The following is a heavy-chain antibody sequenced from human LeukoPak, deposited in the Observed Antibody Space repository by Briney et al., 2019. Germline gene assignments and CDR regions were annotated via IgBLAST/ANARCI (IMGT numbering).Heavy chain of an antibody. D-gene: IGHD3-22*01. Sequence: VASVKVSCKASGYTFTSYGISWVRQAPGQGLEWMGWINPNSGGTNYAQKFQGRVTMTRDTSISTAYMELSRLRSDDTAVYYCARPQSMDSSGYSAIDYWGQGTLVTVSS. CDR1: GYTFTSYG. J-gene: IGHJ4*02. CDR2: INPNSGGT. CDR3: ARPQSMDSSGYSAIDY. V-gene: IGHV1-2*02.